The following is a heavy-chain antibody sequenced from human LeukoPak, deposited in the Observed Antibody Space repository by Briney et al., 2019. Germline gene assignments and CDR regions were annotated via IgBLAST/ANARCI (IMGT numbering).Heavy chain of an antibody. V-gene: IGHV5-51*01. J-gene: IGHJ4*02. CDR1: GYSFTSYW. CDR3: ASSSEGSGSYYNS. Sequence: GESLKISCKGSGYSFTSYWIGWVRQMPGKGLEWMGIIYPGDSDTRYSPSFQGQVTISAEKSISTAYLQWSSLKASDTAMYYCASSSEGSGSYYNSWGQGTLVTVSS. D-gene: IGHD3-10*01. CDR2: IYPGDSDT.